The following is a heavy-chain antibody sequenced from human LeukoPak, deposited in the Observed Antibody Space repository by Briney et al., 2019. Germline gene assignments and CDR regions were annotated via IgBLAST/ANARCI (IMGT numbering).Heavy chain of an antibody. V-gene: IGHV3-21*01. CDR3: MSYAGRSDDY. CDR2: ISSSSSYR. D-gene: IGHD3-16*01. Sequence: GGSLRLSCAASGFDFSRYSMNWVRQAPGKGLEWVSSISSSSSYRYYADSVKGRFTISRDNAKNSLHLQMNSLRAEDTAVYYCMSYAGRSDDYWGQGTLVTVSS. J-gene: IGHJ4*02. CDR1: GFDFSRYS.